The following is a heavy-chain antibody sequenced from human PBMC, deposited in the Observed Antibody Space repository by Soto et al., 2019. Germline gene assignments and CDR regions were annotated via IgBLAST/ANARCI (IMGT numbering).Heavy chain of an antibody. CDR2: IDWDDDK. D-gene: IGHD5-12*01. J-gene: IGHJ4*02. Sequence: ASGPTLVNPTQTLTLTCTFSGFSLSTSGRCVSWIRQPPGKALEWLALIDWDDDKYYSTSLKTRLTISKDTSKNQVVLTMTNMDPVDTATYYCARISYGYSGYYYFDYWGQGTLVTVSS. CDR1: GFSLSTSGRC. CDR3: ARISYGYSGYYYFDY. V-gene: IGHV2-70*01.